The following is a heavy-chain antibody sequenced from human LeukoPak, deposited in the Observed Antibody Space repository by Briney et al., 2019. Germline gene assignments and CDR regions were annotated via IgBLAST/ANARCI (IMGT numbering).Heavy chain of an antibody. D-gene: IGHD5-12*01. CDR2: IIPIFGTA. Sequence: SVKVSCKASGGTFSSYAISWVRQAPGQGLEWMGGIIPIFGTANYAQKFQGRVTITTDESTSTAYMELSSPRSEDTAVYYCAREDSGYENWFDPWGQGTLVTVSS. CDR3: AREDSGYENWFDP. V-gene: IGHV1-69*05. CDR1: GGTFSSYA. J-gene: IGHJ5*02.